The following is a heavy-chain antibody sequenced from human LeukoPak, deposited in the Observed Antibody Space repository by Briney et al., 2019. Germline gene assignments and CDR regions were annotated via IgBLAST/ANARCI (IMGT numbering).Heavy chain of an antibody. Sequence: SETLSLTCAVSGASISNYYWSWIRQPPGKGLEWIGYIDYSGSTNYNPSLNSRVTISVDTSKNQFSLKLGSVTAADTAIYYCARDSRTTTAFDIWGQGTMVTVSS. D-gene: IGHD1-1*01. V-gene: IGHV4-59*01. CDR2: IDYSGST. CDR3: ARDSRTTTAFDI. J-gene: IGHJ3*02. CDR1: GASISNYY.